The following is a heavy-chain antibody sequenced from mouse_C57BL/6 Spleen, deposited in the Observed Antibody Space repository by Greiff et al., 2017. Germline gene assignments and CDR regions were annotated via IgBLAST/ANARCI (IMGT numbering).Heavy chain of an antibody. CDR2: IHPNSGST. V-gene: IGHV1-64*01. Sequence: PGQGLEWIGMIHPNSGSTNYNEKFKSKAPLTVDKSSSTAYMQLSSLTSEDSAVYYCARALGEGYFDYWGQGTTLTVSS. J-gene: IGHJ2*01. D-gene: IGHD4-1*01. CDR3: ARALGEGYFDY.